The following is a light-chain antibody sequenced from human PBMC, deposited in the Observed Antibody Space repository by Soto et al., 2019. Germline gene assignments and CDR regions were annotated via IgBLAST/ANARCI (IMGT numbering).Light chain of an antibody. CDR3: QQSYSTPLT. CDR1: QSIGNY. J-gene: IGKJ4*01. V-gene: IGKV1-39*01. CDR2: AAS. Sequence: DIQMTQSPSSLSAAIGARFSISCRASQSIGNYLNWYQQKPGKAPKLLIYAASSLQSGVPSRFSGSGSGTDFTLTINSLQPEDFATYYCQQSYSTPLTFGGGTKVDIK.